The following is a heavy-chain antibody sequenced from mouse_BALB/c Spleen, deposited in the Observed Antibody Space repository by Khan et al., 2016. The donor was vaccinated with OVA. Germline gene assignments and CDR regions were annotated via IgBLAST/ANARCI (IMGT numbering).Heavy chain of an antibody. V-gene: IGHV3-2*02. CDR3: ARTGMIKY. Sequence: EVQLQESGPGLVKPSQSLSLTCTVTGYSITSGYGWNWIRQFPGNKLEWMGYISYSGSTNYNPYLQSRISITRDTSKNPLFLQLSSLTTEDTATSDCARTGMIKYWGQGTTLTVSS. J-gene: IGHJ2*01. CDR2: ISYSGST. CDR1: GYSITSGYG. D-gene: IGHD2-3*01.